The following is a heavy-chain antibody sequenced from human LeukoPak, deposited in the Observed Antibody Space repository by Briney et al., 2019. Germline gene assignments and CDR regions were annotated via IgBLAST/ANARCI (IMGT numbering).Heavy chain of an antibody. CDR3: ARRLGPYYYDSSGYCDY. Sequence: GESLKISCKGSGYSFTSYWIGWVRPMPGKGLEWMGIIYPGDSDTRYSPSFQGQVTISADKSISTAYLQWSSLKASDTAMYYCARRLGPYYYDSSGYCDYWGQGTLVTVSS. CDR2: IYPGDSDT. CDR1: GYSFTSYW. D-gene: IGHD3-22*01. J-gene: IGHJ4*02. V-gene: IGHV5-51*01.